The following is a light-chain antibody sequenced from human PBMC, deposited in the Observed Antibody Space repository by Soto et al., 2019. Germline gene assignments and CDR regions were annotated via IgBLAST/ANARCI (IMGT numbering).Light chain of an antibody. CDR1: QSVSSSY. Sequence: EIVLTQSPGALSLSPGERATHSCRASQSVSSSYLAWYQQKPGQSPRLVIYGASTRATGIPDRFSGSGSGTDFTLAISSLQAEDVAVYYCQQYYTTRWTFGQGTKVDIK. CDR3: QQYYTTRWT. V-gene: IGKV3-20*01. CDR2: GAS. J-gene: IGKJ1*01.